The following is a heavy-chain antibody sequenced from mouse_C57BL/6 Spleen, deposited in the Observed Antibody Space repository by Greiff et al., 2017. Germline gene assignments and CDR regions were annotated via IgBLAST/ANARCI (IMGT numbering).Heavy chain of an antibody. Sequence: QVQLQQSGAELARPGASVKLSCKASGYTFTSYGISWVKQRTGQGLEWIGEIDPRSGNTYYNEKFKGKDTLTADKSSSTAYMELRSLTSEDSAVYFCGYDYGDYWGQGTTLTVSS. D-gene: IGHD2-4*01. CDR2: IDPRSGNT. J-gene: IGHJ2*01. V-gene: IGHV1-81*01. CDR1: GYTFTSYG. CDR3: GYDYGDY.